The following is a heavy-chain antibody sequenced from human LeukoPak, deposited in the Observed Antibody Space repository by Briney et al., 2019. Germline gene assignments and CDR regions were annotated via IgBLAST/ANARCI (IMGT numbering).Heavy chain of an antibody. J-gene: IGHJ4*02. V-gene: IGHV3-74*01. Sequence: GGSPRLSCAASGFTFGNYWLHWVRQAPGKGLVWVSRINRDGSITKYADSVKGRFTVSRDNAKNTLDLQMNSLRAEDTAVYYCARDKKSGESSEIDYWGQGTLVTVSS. CDR3: ARDKKSGESSEIDY. CDR1: GFTFGNYW. CDR2: INRDGSIT. D-gene: IGHD3-10*01.